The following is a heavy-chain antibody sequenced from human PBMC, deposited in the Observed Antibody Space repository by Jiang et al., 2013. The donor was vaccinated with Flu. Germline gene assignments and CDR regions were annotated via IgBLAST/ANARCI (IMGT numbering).Heavy chain of an antibody. J-gene: IGHJ3*02. V-gene: IGHV4-38-2*01. Sequence: GSGLVKPSETLSLTCAVSGYSISSGYYWGWIRQPPGKGLEWIGSIYHSGSTYYNPSLKSRVTISVDTSKNQFSLKLSSVTAADTAVYYCARGGYDYVWGSYRYTDDAFDIWGQGTMVTVSS. CDR2: IYHSGST. D-gene: IGHD3-16*02. CDR3: ARGGYDYVWGSYRYTDDAFDI. CDR1: GYSISSGYY.